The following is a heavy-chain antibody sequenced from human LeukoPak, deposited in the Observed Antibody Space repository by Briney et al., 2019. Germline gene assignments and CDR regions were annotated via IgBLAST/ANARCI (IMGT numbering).Heavy chain of an antibody. Sequence: ASVKVSCKASGYTFTGYYMHWVRQAPGQGLEWMGWINPNSGGTNYAQKFQGRVTMTRDTSISTAYMELSRLRSDDTAVYYCARDVRAVPGTYYYYMDVWGKGTTVTVSS. V-gene: IGHV1-2*02. CDR1: GYTFTGYY. CDR2: INPNSGGT. D-gene: IGHD6-13*01. CDR3: ARDVRAVPGTYYYYMDV. J-gene: IGHJ6*03.